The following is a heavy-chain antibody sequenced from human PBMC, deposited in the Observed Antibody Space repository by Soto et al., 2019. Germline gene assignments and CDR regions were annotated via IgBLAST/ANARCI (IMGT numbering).Heavy chain of an antibody. D-gene: IGHD5-12*01. CDR2: IFPGDSDT. V-gene: IGHV5-51*01. Sequence: ESLKISCGASGYSFPGFWIGWVRQMPGKGLEWMGIIFPGDSDTRYSPSFQGQVTISADKSISTAYLEWSSLKASDTAMYYCARRGAGYNYDYWGQGTLVTVSS. J-gene: IGHJ4*02. CDR3: ARRGAGYNYDY. CDR1: GYSFPGFW.